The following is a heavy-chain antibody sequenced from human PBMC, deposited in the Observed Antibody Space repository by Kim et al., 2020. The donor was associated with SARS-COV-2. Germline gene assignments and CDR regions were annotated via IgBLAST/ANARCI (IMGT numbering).Heavy chain of an antibody. CDR2: INHSGST. Sequence: SETLSLTCAVYGGSFSGYYWSWIRQPPGKGLEWIGEINHSGSTNYNPSLKSRVTISVDTSKNQFSLKLSSVTAADTAVYYCARRWLLEGDAFDIWGQGTMVTVSS. D-gene: IGHD3-22*01. CDR3: ARRWLLEGDAFDI. CDR1: GGSFSGYY. J-gene: IGHJ3*02. V-gene: IGHV4-34*01.